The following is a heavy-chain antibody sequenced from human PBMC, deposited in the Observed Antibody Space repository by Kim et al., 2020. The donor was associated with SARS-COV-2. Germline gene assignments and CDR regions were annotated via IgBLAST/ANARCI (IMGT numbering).Heavy chain of an antibody. V-gene: IGHV3-7*01. Sequence: KDYVEPVQGRFTSTRDNTKNSLYRQMNSLRAEDTAVYYCASDEGLGGMDVWGQGTTVTVSS. CDR3: ASDEGLGGMDV. CDR2: K. J-gene: IGHJ6*02. D-gene: IGHD4-17*01.